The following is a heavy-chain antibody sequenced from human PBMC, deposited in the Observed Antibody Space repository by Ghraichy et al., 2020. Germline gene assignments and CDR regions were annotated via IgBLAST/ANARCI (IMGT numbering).Heavy chain of an antibody. Sequence: ESLNISCTVSGDSISSSGYYWDWIRQPPGKGLEWIASMYYSGSTYYNPSLKSRVTKSIDTSKNQFSLNRNSVTAADTAVYYCARRVTTVTTTWFDPWGQGTLVTVSS. CDR2: MYYSGST. CDR3: ARRVTTVTTTWFDP. V-gene: IGHV4-39*01. D-gene: IGHD4-17*01. J-gene: IGHJ5*02. CDR1: GDSISSSGYY.